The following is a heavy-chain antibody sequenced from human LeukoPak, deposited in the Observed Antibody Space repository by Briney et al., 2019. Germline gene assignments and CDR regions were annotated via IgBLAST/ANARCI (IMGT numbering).Heavy chain of an antibody. J-gene: IGHJ3*02. Sequence: SGGSLRLSCAASGFTFDDYAMHWVRQAPGKGLEWVSGISWNSGSIAYADSVKGRFTISRDNAKNSVYLQMNSLRAEDMALYYCAKDSKYRYDFWSGYYMGPDAFDIWGQGTMVTVSS. D-gene: IGHD3-3*01. CDR3: AKDSKYRYDFWSGYYMGPDAFDI. CDR1: GFTFDDYA. CDR2: ISWNSGSI. V-gene: IGHV3-9*03.